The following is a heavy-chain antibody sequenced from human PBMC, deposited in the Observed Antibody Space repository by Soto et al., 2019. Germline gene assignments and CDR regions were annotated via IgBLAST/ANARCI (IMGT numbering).Heavy chain of an antibody. CDR1: GGSISSGGYS. D-gene: IGHD2-15*01. CDR2: IYHSGST. V-gene: IGHV4-30-2*01. CDR3: AREFCSGGSCYSGYTWVDP. Sequence: SETLSLTCAVSGGSISSGGYSWSWIRQPPGKGLEWIGYIYHSGSTYYNPSLKSRVTISVDRSKNQFSLKLSSVTAADTAVYYCAREFCSGGSCYSGYTWVDPWGQGALVTVS. J-gene: IGHJ5*02.